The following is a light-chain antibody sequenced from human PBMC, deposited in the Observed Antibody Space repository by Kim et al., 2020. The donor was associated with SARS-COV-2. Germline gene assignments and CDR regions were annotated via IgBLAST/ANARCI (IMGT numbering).Light chain of an antibody. CDR2: DVT. Sequence: GQPITISCPGTDSDVGGYNVVSWYQRHPGEAPKVLLYDVTKRLSGVSDRFSGSKSGNTAYLTISALQPEDEADYYCCSYAGNDLVVFGGGTKVTVL. CDR1: DSDVGGYNV. CDR3: CSYAGNDLVV. V-gene: IGLV2-23*02. J-gene: IGLJ3*02.